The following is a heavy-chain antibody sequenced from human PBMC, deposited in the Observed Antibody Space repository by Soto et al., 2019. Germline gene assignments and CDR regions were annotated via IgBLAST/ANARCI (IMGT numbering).Heavy chain of an antibody. J-gene: IGHJ5*02. CDR1: GYTFSNYA. Sequence: QVQLVQSGTEVKKPGASVKVSCKASGYTFSNYAVTWVRQAPGQGLEWMGWISVYNGNTNYAQDLQGRVTMTTDTPTSTAYMELRSLRSDDTAVYYCARRGAGGTVWFAPWGQGTLVIVSS. V-gene: IGHV1-18*01. CDR2: ISVYNGNT. D-gene: IGHD1-26*01. CDR3: ARRGAGGTVWFAP.